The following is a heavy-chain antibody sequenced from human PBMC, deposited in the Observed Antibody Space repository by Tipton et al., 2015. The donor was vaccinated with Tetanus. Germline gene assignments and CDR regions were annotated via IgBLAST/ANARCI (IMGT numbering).Heavy chain of an antibody. CDR3: ARANYDFSKKGPFDS. CDR1: GGSLRSGDSN. Sequence: TLSLTCSVSGGSLRSGDSNWSWIRQPPGKGLEWLAYVSSSGATNSNYYLKSRITISRDTSKNHLSLKLASVTAADTAVYFCARANYDFSKKGPFDSWDQGSLVIVSA. D-gene: IGHD3-3*01. V-gene: IGHV4-61*08. J-gene: IGHJ4*02. CDR2: VSSSGAT.